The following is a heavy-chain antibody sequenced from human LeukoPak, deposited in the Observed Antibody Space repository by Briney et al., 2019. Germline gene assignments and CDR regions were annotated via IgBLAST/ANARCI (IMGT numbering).Heavy chain of an antibody. Sequence: GGSLRLSCEVSGFTFEDYSIHWVRQAPGKGLEWVSLINWDGTSTYDADSLKGRITVSRDNSRNSIFLQINSLRDDDSALYYCAKDTATLREGDAFDVWGRGTMLTVAS. CDR2: INWDGTST. CDR3: AKDTATLREGDAFDV. J-gene: IGHJ3*01. CDR1: GFTFEDYS. V-gene: IGHV3-43*01. D-gene: IGHD1-26*01.